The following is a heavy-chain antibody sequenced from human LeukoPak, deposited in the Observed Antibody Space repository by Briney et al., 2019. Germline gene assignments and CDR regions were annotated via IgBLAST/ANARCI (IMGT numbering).Heavy chain of an antibody. CDR1: GGSISSTSYY. CDR3: ARQPVLRYFDWSHPLDP. J-gene: IGHJ5*02. V-gene: IGHV4-61*05. CDR2: IYYSGST. D-gene: IGHD3-9*01. Sequence: SETLSLTCTVSGGSISSTSYYWSWIRQPPGKGLEWIGYIYYSGSTNYNPSLKSRVTISVDTSKNQFSLKLSSVTAADTAVYYCARQPVLRYFDWSHPLDPWGQGTLVTVSS.